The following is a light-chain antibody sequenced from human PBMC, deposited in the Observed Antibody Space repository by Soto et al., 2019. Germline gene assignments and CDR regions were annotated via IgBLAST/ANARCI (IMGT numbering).Light chain of an antibody. CDR3: ALFMGNGISV. CDR1: SGSVSTAHN. J-gene: IGLJ1*01. CDR2: STS. V-gene: IGLV8-61*01. Sequence: QAVVTQESSFSVPPGGTVTLTCGLISGSVSTAHNPNWYQQTPGQAPRTLIYSTSTRSSGVPDRFSGSILGNKAALTITGAQADDESDYYCALFMGNGISVFGPGTKLTVL.